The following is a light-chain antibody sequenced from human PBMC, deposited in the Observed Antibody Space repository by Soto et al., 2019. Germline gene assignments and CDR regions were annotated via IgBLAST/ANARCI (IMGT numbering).Light chain of an antibody. CDR3: QQYNDWPPWT. Sequence: EIVMMQSPATLSVSPGERATLSCRASQSVGSNLAWYQQKRGQAPRLLIYGASTRATGIPARFSGSGSGTEFTLTISSLQSEDFAVYYCQQYNDWPPWTFGQGTKVEFK. J-gene: IGKJ1*01. CDR2: GAS. V-gene: IGKV3-15*01. CDR1: QSVGSN.